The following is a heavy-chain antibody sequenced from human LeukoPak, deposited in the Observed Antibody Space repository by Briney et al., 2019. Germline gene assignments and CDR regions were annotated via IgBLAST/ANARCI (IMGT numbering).Heavy chain of an antibody. J-gene: IGHJ4*02. CDR2: ISSSGGNT. CDR3: AKDRPTWSIDY. D-gene: IGHD2-15*01. Sequence: GGSLRLSCTASGFTFSSYSMSWVRQAPGKGLEWVSSISSSGGNTYYPDSMKGRFTISRDNSKNTMYLQMNSLRAEDTAVYYCAKDRPTWSIDYWGQGTLVTVSS. CDR1: GFTFSSYS. V-gene: IGHV3-23*01.